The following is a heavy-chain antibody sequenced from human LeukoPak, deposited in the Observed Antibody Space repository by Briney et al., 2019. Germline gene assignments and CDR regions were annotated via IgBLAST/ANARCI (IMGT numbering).Heavy chain of an antibody. J-gene: IGHJ4*02. CDR2: ISYDGSNK. Sequence: GSLRLSCAASGFTFSSYGMHWVRQAPGKGLEWVAVISYDGSNKYYADSVKGRFTIARDNSKNTLYAQMNSLRAEDTAVYFCAKNAALPDCSSTVCLFDYWGQGTLVTVSS. CDR3: AKNAALPDCSSTVCLFDY. D-gene: IGHD2-2*01. CDR1: GFTFSSYG. V-gene: IGHV3-30*18.